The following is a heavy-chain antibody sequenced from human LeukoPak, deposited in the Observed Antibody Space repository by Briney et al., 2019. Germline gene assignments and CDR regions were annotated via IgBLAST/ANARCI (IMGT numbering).Heavy chain of an antibody. V-gene: IGHV3-23*01. CDR2: IRASDDTT. J-gene: IGHJ6*02. CDR3: ARGNRYCSSTSCEYGMDV. D-gene: IGHD2-2*01. Sequence: GGSLRLSCEVFGFTFSTSAMSWVRQAPGKGLEWVSGIRASDDTTYYVDSVKGRFTVSRDNSKNTLYLQMNSLRAEDTAVYYCARGNRYCSSTSCEYGMDVWGQGTTVTVSS. CDR1: GFTFSTSA.